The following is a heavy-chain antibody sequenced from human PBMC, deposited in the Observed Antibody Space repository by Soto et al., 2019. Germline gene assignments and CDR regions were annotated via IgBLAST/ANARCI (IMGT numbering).Heavy chain of an antibody. CDR1: GFTFSSYG. V-gene: IGHV3-48*02. J-gene: IGHJ4*02. CDR3: ARSPYYYDSSNYYGE. CDR2: ISSSTTI. Sequence: LRLSCAASGFTFSSYGMNWVRQAPGKGLEWVSYISSSTTIYYADSVKGRFTIFRDNAKNSLYLQLNSLRDEDTAVYYCARSPYYYDSSNYYGEWGQRTLVTVSS. D-gene: IGHD3-22*01.